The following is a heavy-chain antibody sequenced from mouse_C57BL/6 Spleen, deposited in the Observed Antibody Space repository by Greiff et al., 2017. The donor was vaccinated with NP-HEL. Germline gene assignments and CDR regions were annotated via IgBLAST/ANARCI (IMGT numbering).Heavy chain of an antibody. CDR3: ARSGEYGPWFTY. Sequence: QVQLKQSGAELVRPGASVTLSCKASGYTFTDYEMHWVKQTPVHGLEWIGAIDPETGGTAYNQKFKGKAILTADTSSSTAYMELRSLTSEDSAVYYCARSGEYGPWFTYWGQGTLVTVSA. CDR2: IDPETGGT. CDR1: GYTFTDYE. D-gene: IGHD1-1*01. J-gene: IGHJ3*01. V-gene: IGHV1-15*01.